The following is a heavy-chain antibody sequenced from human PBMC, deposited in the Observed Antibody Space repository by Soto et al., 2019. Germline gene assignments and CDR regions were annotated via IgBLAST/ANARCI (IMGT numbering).Heavy chain of an antibody. D-gene: IGHD2-2*01. V-gene: IGHV3-21*01. CDR1: GFTFSSYS. Sequence: GGSLRLCCAASGFTFSSYSMNWVRQAPGKGLEWVSSISSSSSYIYYADSVKGRFTISRDNAKNSLYLQMNSLRAEDTAVYYCARDKECISTSCLGYYYYGMDVWGQGTTVTVSS. CDR2: ISSSSSYI. CDR3: ARDKECISTSCLGYYYYGMDV. J-gene: IGHJ6*02.